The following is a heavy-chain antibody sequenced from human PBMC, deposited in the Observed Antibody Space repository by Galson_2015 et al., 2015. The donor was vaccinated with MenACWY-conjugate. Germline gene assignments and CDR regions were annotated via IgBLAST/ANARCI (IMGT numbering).Heavy chain of an antibody. Sequence: SLRLSCAASGFTFSNAWMSWVRQAPGKGLEWVGRIKSKTDGGTTDYAAPVKGRFTISRDDSKNTLYLQMNGLKTEDTAVYYCTTDQATVTTGSWGRGTLVTVSS. CDR2: IKSKTDGGTT. CDR3: TTDQATVTTGS. V-gene: IGHV3-15*01. J-gene: IGHJ2*01. CDR1: GFTFSNAW. D-gene: IGHD4-17*01.